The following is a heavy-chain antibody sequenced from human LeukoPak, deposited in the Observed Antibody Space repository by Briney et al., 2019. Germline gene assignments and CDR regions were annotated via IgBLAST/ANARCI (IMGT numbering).Heavy chain of an antibody. CDR3: AKDGGGMTTVVMVYFDY. CDR1: GFTFSSYG. D-gene: IGHD4-23*01. Sequence: GGSLRLSCAASGFTFSSYGMSWVRQALGKGLEWVSAISGSGGSTYYADSVKGRFTISRDNSKNTLYLQMNSLRAEDTAVYYCAKDGGGMTTVVMVYFDYWGQGTLVTVSS. V-gene: IGHV3-23*01. J-gene: IGHJ4*02. CDR2: ISGSGGST.